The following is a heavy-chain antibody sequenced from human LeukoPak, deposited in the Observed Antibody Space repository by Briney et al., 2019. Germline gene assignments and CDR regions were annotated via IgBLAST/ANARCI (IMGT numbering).Heavy chain of an antibody. D-gene: IGHD6-13*01. CDR2: IYSTGST. Sequence: PSETLSLTCTVSGVSISSYYWSWIRQPAGKGLEGIGRIYSTGSTNYNPSLKSRVTMSVDTSKNQFSLRLRSVTAADTAVYYCARQIASAGTAGFDFWGQGALVTVSS. V-gene: IGHV4-4*07. CDR1: GVSISSYY. CDR3: ARQIASAGTAGFDF. J-gene: IGHJ4*02.